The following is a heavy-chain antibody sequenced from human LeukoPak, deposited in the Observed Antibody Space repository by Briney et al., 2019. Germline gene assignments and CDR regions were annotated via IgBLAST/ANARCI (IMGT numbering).Heavy chain of an antibody. J-gene: IGHJ6*03. D-gene: IGHD6-13*01. CDR1: GDSISSGDYY. Sequence: SETLSLTCTVSGDSISSGDYYWSWIRQPAGKGLEWIGYIYYSGSTNYNPSLKSRVTISVDTSKNQFSLKLSSVTAADTAVYYCARTTEAHSWRTRYYDYYMDVWGKGTTVTVSS. V-gene: IGHV4-61*10. CDR3: ARTTEAHSWRTRYYDYYMDV. CDR2: IYYSGST.